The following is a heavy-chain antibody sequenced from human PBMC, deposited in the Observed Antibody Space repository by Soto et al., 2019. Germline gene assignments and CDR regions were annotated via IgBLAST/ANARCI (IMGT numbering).Heavy chain of an antibody. J-gene: IGHJ3*02. CDR3: ARGLEYYFKPGVFDI. CDR2: VGSSGNTK. CDR1: GFTLSSSE. V-gene: IGHV3-48*03. D-gene: IGHD1-26*01. Sequence: EVQLVESGGGLEQPGGSLRLSCAASGFTLSSSEMNWVRQAPGKGLEWVSYVGSSGNTKYYADSVKGRFTISRDNAKNSLYLPMNSLRGEDTAVYYCARGLEYYFKPGVFDIWGQGTMVTVSS.